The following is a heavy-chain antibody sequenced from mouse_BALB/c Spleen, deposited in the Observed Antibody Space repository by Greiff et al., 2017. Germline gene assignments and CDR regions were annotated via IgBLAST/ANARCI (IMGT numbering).Heavy chain of an antibody. Sequence: DVKLVESGGGLVKPGGSLKLSCAASGFAFSSYDMSWVRQTPEKRLEWVAYISSGGGSTYYPDTVKGRFTISRDNAKNTLYLQMSSLKSEDTAMYYCARLSLTGTIDYWGQGTTLTVSS. CDR1: GFAFSSYD. CDR2: ISSGGGST. J-gene: IGHJ2*01. V-gene: IGHV5-12-1*01. D-gene: IGHD4-1*01. CDR3: ARLSLTGTIDY.